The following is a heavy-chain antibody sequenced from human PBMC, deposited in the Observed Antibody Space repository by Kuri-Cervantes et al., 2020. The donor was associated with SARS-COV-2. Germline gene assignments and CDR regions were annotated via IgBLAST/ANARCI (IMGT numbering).Heavy chain of an antibody. J-gene: IGHJ4*02. D-gene: IGHD2-21*02. CDR3: AKDCGGDCYLDY. V-gene: IGHV3-30*18. Sequence: GESLKISCAASGFTFSSYDMHWVRQAPGKGLEWVAVISYDGSNKYYADSVKGRFTISRDNSKNTLYLQMNSLRAEDTAVYYCAKDCGGDCYLDYWGQGTLVTVSS. CDR1: GFTFSSYD. CDR2: ISYDGSNK.